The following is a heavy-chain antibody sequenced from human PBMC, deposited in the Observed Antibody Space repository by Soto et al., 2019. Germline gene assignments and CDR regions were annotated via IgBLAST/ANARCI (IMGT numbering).Heavy chain of an antibody. Sequence: ASETLSLTCSVSDDSINSDKYYWGWLRQPPGKGLEWIGSIYYRGNAYYNPSLQTRVTISLDKSNTQFSLKRNSVTAGDSAVYFCARLEGRATISYYFDFWGPGALVTVSS. V-gene: IGHV4-39*01. CDR1: DDSINSDKYY. D-gene: IGHD3-3*01. J-gene: IGHJ4*02. CDR3: ARLEGRATISYYFDF. CDR2: IYYRGNA.